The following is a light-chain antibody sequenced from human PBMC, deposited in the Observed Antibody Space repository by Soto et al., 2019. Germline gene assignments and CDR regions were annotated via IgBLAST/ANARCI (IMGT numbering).Light chain of an antibody. CDR3: QQYDTYLT. V-gene: IGKV1-5*03. J-gene: IGKJ1*01. CDR1: QSISNW. Sequence: DIQMTQSPSTLSASVGDRVIITCRASQSISNWLAWYQQKPGKAPNLLIYKASSLKSGVPSRFSGSGSGTEFTLTISSLQPDDFATYYCQQYDTYLTFGQGTKVDIK. CDR2: KAS.